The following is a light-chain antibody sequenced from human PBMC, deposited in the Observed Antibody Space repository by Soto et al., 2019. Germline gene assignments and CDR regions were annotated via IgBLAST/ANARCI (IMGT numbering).Light chain of an antibody. CDR3: HQRGTWPET. CDR1: QSVSTY. J-gene: IGKJ1*01. V-gene: IGKV3-11*01. CDR2: GAS. Sequence: EIVLTQFPATLSLSPGERATLSCRASQSVSTYLAWYQQKPGQAPRLLIYGASNRATGIPARFSGSGSGTDFTHTIGSLEPEDSAVYYCHQRGTWPETFGQGTKVEIK.